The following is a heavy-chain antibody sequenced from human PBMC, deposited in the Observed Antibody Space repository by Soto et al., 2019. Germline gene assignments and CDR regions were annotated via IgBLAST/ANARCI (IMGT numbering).Heavy chain of an antibody. CDR2: IYYSWST. J-gene: IGHJ6*04. Sequence: SLTCTLSGGSIRSSSWSWIRQPPGKGREWTGYIYYSWSTNYNRSLTSRVTISVDTSKNHFSLKMSPVTAADTAVYYCANRPLFGELLWKYYGMDVWGKGTTVTVS. CDR3: ANRPLFGELLWKYYGMDV. D-gene: IGHD3-10*02. V-gene: IGHV4-59*01. CDR1: GGSIRSSS.